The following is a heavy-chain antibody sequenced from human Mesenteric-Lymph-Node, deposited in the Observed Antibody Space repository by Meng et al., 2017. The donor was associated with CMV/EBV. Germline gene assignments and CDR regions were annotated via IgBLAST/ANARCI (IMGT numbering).Heavy chain of an antibody. CDR1: GFTFDDYG. V-gene: IGHV3-20*04. CDR2: INWNGGST. Sequence: GESLKISCAASGFTFDDYGMSWVRQAPGKGLEWVSGINWNGGSTGYADSMKGRFTISRDNAKNSLYLQMNSLRAEDTALYYCASLSTEDAFDIWGQGTMVTVSS. CDR3: ASLSTEDAFDI. D-gene: IGHD5/OR15-5a*01. J-gene: IGHJ3*02.